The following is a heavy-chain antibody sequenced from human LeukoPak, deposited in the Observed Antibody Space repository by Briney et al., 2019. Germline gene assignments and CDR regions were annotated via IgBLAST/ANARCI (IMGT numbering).Heavy chain of an antibody. CDR1: GGTFSSYA. CDR2: IIPILGIA. J-gene: IGHJ4*02. Sequence: SVKVSCKASGGTFSSYAISWVRQAPGQGLEWMGRIIPILGIANYAQKFQGRVTITADKSTSTAYMELSSLRSEDTAVYYCASGSGSYSSFDYWGQGTLVTVSS. CDR3: ASGSGSYSSFDY. D-gene: IGHD1-26*01. V-gene: IGHV1-69*04.